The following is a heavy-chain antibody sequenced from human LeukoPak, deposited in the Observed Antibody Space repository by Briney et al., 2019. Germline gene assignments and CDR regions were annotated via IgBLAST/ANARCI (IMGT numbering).Heavy chain of an antibody. CDR1: RGTFTSYA. CDR2: IIPILGIA. CDR3: AREHNVEQWPYNNWFDP. Sequence: ASVKVSCKASRGTFTSYAISWVRQAPGQGLEWMGRIIPILGIANYAQKFQGRVTITADKSTSTAYMELSSLTSEDTAVYYCAREHNVEQWPYNNWFDPWGQGTLVTVSS. V-gene: IGHV1-69*04. D-gene: IGHD6-19*01. J-gene: IGHJ5*02.